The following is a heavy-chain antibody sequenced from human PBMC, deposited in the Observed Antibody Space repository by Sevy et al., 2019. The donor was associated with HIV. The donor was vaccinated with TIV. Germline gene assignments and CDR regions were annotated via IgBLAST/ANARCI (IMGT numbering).Heavy chain of an antibody. CDR1: GFTFSNAW. V-gene: IGHV3-15*01. CDR3: ATGTSSYLHRTYYYDGMDV. CDR2: IKNQDDSGST. D-gene: IGHD2-2*01. J-gene: IGHJ6*02. Sequence: GGSLRLSCSASGFTFSNAWMNWVRQAPGKGLEWVGRIKNQDDSGSTDHAAPVKGRFTISRDDSKNTLYLQMSSLKSEDTAVYYCATGTSSYLHRTYYYDGMDVWGQGTTVTVSS.